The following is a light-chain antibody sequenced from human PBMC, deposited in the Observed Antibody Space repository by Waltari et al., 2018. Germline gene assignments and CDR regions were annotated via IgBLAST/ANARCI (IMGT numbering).Light chain of an antibody. CDR3: ATWGTGLEAGV. CDR1: SPNIGNNY. Sequence: QSLLAQPPSVSAAPGQKVTISCSGSSPNIGNNYVSGYQQLPGTGPKLLIYDNDKRPSGVPDRFSGSKSGTSATLGITGLQTGDEADYYCATWGTGLEAGVFGGGTTLTVL. J-gene: IGLJ2*01. V-gene: IGLV1-51*01. CDR2: DND.